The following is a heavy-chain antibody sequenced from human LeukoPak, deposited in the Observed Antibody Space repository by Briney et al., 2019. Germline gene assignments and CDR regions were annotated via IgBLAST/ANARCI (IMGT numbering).Heavy chain of an antibody. CDR2: INHSGST. J-gene: IGHJ4*02. D-gene: IGHD2-2*01. V-gene: IGHV4-34*01. Sequence: SETLSLTCAVYGGSFSGYYWSWIRQPPGKGLEWIGEINHSGSTNYNPSLKSRVTISVDTSKNQFSLKLSSVTAADTAVYYCARATYCSSTSCYARDRLFDYWGQGTLVTVSS. CDR3: ARATYCSSTSCYARDRLFDY. CDR1: GGSFSGYY.